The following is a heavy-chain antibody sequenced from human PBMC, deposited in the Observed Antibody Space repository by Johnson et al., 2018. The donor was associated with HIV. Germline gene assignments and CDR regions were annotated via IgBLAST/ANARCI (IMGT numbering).Heavy chain of an antibody. CDR3: ARDLTRQQLALSAFDI. Sequence: QVVESGGGLVQPGGSLRLSCTASGFTFSGYWMSWVRQAPGRGLEWVANIKQDGSEKYYVDSVLGRFTISRDNAKNSLYLQMNSLRVEDTAVYYCARDLTRQQLALSAFDIWGQGTMVTVSS. V-gene: IGHV3-7*01. CDR1: GFTFSGYW. J-gene: IGHJ3*02. CDR2: IKQDGSEK. D-gene: IGHD6-13*01.